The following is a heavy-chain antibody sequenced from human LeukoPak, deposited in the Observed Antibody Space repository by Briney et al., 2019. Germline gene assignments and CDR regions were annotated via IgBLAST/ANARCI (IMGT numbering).Heavy chain of an antibody. CDR3: ARGDRVMVVAGGLSWLDP. CDR2: FDPEDGET. J-gene: IGHJ5*02. CDR1: GYTLTELS. D-gene: IGHD2-21*01. Sequence: GASVKVSCKVSGYTLTELSMHWVRQAPGKGLEWMGGFDPEDGETIYAQKFQGRVTMTEDTSTDTAYMELSRLRSDDTAVFFCARGDRVMVVAGGLSWLDPWGQGTLVTVSS. V-gene: IGHV1-24*01.